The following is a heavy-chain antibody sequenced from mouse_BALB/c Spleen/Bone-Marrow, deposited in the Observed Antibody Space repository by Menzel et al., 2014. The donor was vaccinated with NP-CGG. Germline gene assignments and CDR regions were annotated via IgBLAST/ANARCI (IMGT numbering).Heavy chain of an antibody. CDR3: ARSYYGSSYYFDY. V-gene: IGHV5-17*02. J-gene: IGHJ2*01. Sequence: EVKLVESGGGLVQPGGSRKLSCAASGFTFSSFGMHWVRQAPEKGLEWVAYISSGSSTIYYADTVKGRFTISRDNPKSTLFLQMTSLRSEDTAMYYCARSYYGSSYYFDYWGQGTTLTVSS. CDR2: ISSGSSTI. CDR1: GFTFSSFG. D-gene: IGHD1-1*01.